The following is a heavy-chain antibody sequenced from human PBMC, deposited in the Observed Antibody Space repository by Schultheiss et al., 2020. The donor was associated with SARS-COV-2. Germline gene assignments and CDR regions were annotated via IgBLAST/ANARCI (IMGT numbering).Heavy chain of an antibody. J-gene: IGHJ4*02. Sequence: SQTLSLTCAISGDSVSSNSAAWNWIRQSPSRGLEWLGRTYYRSKWYNDYAVSVKSRITINPDTSKNQFSLQLNSVTPEDTAVYYCARSYVPAAIPLSYFFDYWGQGTLVTVSS. CDR2: TYYRSKWYN. D-gene: IGHD2-2*02. V-gene: IGHV6-1*01. CDR3: ARSYVPAAIPLSYFFDY. CDR1: GDSVSSNSAA.